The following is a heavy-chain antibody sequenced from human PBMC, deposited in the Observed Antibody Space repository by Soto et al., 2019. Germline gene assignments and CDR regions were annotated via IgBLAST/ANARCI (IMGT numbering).Heavy chain of an antibody. J-gene: IGHJ3*01. Sequence: GDSLKISCKSSDYNFLVHCLFFVREVPGRGLEWMGIIYPDDSDTRYSPSSQVQVTMSADKSINTVYLQWTSLRASDTAMYYCATRNPECSGDGFDLWGQGTKVTVSS. CDR2: IYPDDSDT. V-gene: IGHV5-51*01. CDR3: ATRNPECSGDGFDL. D-gene: IGHD3-10*02. CDR1: DYNFLVHC.